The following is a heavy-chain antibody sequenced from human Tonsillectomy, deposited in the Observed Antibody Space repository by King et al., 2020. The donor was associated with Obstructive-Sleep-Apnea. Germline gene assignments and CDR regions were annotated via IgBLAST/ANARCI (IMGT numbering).Heavy chain of an antibody. CDR2: IKSKTDGGTT. Sequence: VQLVESGGGLVKPGGSLRLSCAASGFTFSNAWMSWVRQAPGKGLEWVGRIKSKTDGGTTDYAAPVKGRFTISRDDSKNTLYLQMNSLKTEDTAVYYCXTVXXDTPXXPIFDYWXQGTXVTVSS. CDR1: GFTFSNAW. V-gene: IGHV3-15*01. D-gene: IGHD2-2*02. J-gene: IGHJ4*02. CDR3: XTVXXDTPXXPIFDY.